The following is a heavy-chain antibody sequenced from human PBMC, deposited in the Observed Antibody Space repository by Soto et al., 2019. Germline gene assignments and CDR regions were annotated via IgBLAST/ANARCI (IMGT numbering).Heavy chain of an antibody. D-gene: IGHD3-16*01. CDR3: ARARDYDYIWGSPPPDY. Sequence: GGSLRLSCAASGFTFSSYWMHWVRQAPGKGLVWVSRINSDGSSTSYADSVKGRFTISRDNAKNTLYLQMNSLRAEDTAVYYCARARDYDYIWGSPPPDYWGQGTLVTVSS. CDR1: GFTFSSYW. CDR2: INSDGSST. V-gene: IGHV3-74*01. J-gene: IGHJ4*02.